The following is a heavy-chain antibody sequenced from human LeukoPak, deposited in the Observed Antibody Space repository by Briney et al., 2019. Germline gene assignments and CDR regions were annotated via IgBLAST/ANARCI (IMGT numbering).Heavy chain of an antibody. CDR3: ARPHITIFGVVSKGYNWFDP. Sequence: ASVKVSCKASGYTFTGYYMHWVRQAPGQGLEWMGWINPNSGGTNYAQKFQGRVTMTRDTSISTAYMELSRLRSDDTAVYYCARPHITIFGVVSKGYNWFDPWGQGTLVTVSS. CDR2: INPNSGGT. D-gene: IGHD3-3*01. CDR1: GYTFTGYY. J-gene: IGHJ5*02. V-gene: IGHV1-2*02.